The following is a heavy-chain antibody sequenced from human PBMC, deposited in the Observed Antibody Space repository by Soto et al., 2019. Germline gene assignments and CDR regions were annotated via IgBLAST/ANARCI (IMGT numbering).Heavy chain of an antibody. CDR3: VFPATADFDY. D-gene: IGHD6-13*01. CDR1: GGYISGGYYS. Sequence: PSETLSLTCAVSGGYISGGYYSWSWVRQPPGKGLEWIGEIYHSGTTNYSPSLKSRVIISADMSKNHFSLTLTSVTAADTAVYYCVFPATADFDYWGQGTPVTVSS. CDR2: IYHSGTT. J-gene: IGHJ4*02. V-gene: IGHV4-4*02.